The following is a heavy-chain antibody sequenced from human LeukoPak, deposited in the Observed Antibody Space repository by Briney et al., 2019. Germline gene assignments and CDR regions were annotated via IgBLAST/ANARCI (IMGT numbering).Heavy chain of an antibody. V-gene: IGHV4-34*01. CDR2: INHSGST. Sequence: SETLSLTCAVYGGSFSGYYWSWIRQPPGKGLEWIGEINHSGSTNYNPSLKSRVTISVDTSKNQFSLKLSSVTAADTAVYYCARVMGWFGGFDYWGQGTLVTFSS. CDR3: ARVMGWFGGFDY. CDR1: GGSFSGYY. J-gene: IGHJ4*02. D-gene: IGHD3-10*01.